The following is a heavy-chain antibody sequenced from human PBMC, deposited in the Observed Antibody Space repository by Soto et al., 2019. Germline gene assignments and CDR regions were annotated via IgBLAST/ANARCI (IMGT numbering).Heavy chain of an antibody. J-gene: IGHJ5*02. CDR3: ATLPPRIVVVFTEMPT. CDR2: INHSGST. CDR1: GGSFSGYY. Sequence: PSETLSLTCAVYGGSFSGYYWTWIRQPPGTGLEWIGEINHSGSTNYNPSLKSRVSMSVDKSNNEFSLSLTSVTAADTAVYYCATLPPRIVVVFTEMPTWGQGILVTVSS. D-gene: IGHD2-21*01. V-gene: IGHV4-34*01.